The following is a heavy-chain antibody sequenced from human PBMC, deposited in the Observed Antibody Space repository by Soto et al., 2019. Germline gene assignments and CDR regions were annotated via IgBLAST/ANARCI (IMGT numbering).Heavy chain of an antibody. CDR1: GGTFSSRA. CDR3: ANSRGGTFLGYHGMDI. CDR2: IITVFGRV. Sequence: QVQLVQSGPEVKKTGTSVKVSCKASGGTFSSRAISWVRQAPGQGLEWMGGIITVFGRVNYAEKFQDRVTITADESTGTVYMELRSLRSEDTALYYCANSRGGTFLGYHGMDIWGQGTTVSVSS. D-gene: IGHD3-16*01. V-gene: IGHV1-69*01. J-gene: IGHJ6*02.